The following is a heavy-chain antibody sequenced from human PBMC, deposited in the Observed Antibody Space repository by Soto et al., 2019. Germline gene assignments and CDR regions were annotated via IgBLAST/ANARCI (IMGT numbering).Heavy chain of an antibody. Sequence: QITLKESGPTLVKPTQTLTLTCTFSGFSLSTSGVGVGWIRQPPGKALEWLALIYWDDDKRYSPSLKSRLTIXKXRAKDAAVLTMTNMDPVDTATHSCAHRGYYYPGMDVWGQGTTVTVSS. CDR3: AHRGYYYPGMDV. CDR2: IYWDDDK. V-gene: IGHV2-5*02. CDR1: GFSLSTSGVG. J-gene: IGHJ6*02.